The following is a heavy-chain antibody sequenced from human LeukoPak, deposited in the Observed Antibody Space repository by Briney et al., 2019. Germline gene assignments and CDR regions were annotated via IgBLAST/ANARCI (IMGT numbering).Heavy chain of an antibody. CDR2: IKHSGSQ. V-gene: IGHV4-34*01. Sequence: PSQTLSLTCALYGGSFTGYYWSWIRHPPGKGREWLGEIKHSGSQNYNPSLKGRFTISIETSKNQFSLKLGPVTAADTAVYYCARYLSDYYGSGSYRPIDAFYIWGQGTMVTVSS. CDR3: ARYLSDYYGSGSYRPIDAFYI. CDR1: GGSFTGYY. D-gene: IGHD3-10*01. J-gene: IGHJ3*02.